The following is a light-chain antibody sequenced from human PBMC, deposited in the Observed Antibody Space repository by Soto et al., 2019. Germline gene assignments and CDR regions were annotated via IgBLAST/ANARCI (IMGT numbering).Light chain of an antibody. CDR2: GAS. CDR1: QSFSSSY. J-gene: IGKJ3*01. CDR3: QHYGSALFT. Sequence: EIVLTQSPGTLSLSPGERATLSCRSRQSFSSSYLAWYQQKPGQAPRLLIYGASSRATGIPDRFSGSGSGTDFTLTISSLEPEDFAVYYCQHYGSALFTFGPGTKVDVK. V-gene: IGKV3-20*01.